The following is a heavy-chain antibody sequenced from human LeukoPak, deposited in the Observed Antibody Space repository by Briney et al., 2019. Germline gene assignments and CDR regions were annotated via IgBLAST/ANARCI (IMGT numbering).Heavy chain of an antibody. CDR2: INHSGST. V-gene: IGHV4-34*01. Sequence: KPSETLSLTCAVYGGSFSGYYWSWIRQPPGKGLEWIGEINHSGSTNYNPSLKSRVTISVDTSKNQFSLKLSSVTAADTAVYYCARGQRPSLRASRYCGGDCYSQRVGYNWFDPWGQGTLVTVSS. CDR3: ARGQRPSLRASRYCGGDCYSQRVGYNWFDP. CDR1: GGSFSGYY. D-gene: IGHD2-21*02. J-gene: IGHJ5*02.